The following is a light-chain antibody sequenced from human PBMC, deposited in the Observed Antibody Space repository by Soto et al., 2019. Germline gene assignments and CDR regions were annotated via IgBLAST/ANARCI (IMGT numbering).Light chain of an antibody. Sequence: DIQMTQSPSSLSASVGDRVTITCRASQSISSYLNWYQQKPGKAPKLLIYAASSLQSGVPSRFSGSGSGTDFTLTISSLQPEDFATYDCQQSYSTPETFGHGTKGDIK. CDR2: AAS. J-gene: IGKJ1*01. CDR1: QSISSY. V-gene: IGKV1-39*01. CDR3: QQSYSTPET.